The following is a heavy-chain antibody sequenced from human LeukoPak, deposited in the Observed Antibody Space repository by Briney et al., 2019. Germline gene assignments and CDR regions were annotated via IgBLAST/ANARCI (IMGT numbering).Heavy chain of an antibody. CDR1: GFTFSSYG. CDR3: DCSNTNCYAVGDY. Sequence: GGSLRLSCAASGFTFSSYGMSWVRQAPGKGLEWVSAISGSGGSTYYADSVKGRFTISRDNSKNTLFLQMNSLRAEDTAVYYCDCSNTNCYAVGDYWGQGTLVTVSS. V-gene: IGHV3-23*01. J-gene: IGHJ4*02. CDR2: ISGSGGST. D-gene: IGHD2-2*01.